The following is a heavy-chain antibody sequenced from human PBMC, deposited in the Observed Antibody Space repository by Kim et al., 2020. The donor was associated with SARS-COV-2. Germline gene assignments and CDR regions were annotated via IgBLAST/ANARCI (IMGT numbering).Heavy chain of an antibody. D-gene: IGHD3-10*01. J-gene: IGHJ6*02. V-gene: IGHV4-34*01. CDR2: INHSGST. CDR1: GGSFSGYY. CDR3: AREGSSRYYGSGEGYGMDV. Sequence: SETLSLTCAVYGGSFSGYYWSWIRQPPGKGLEWIGEINHSGSTNYNPSLKSRVTISVDTSKNQFSLKLSSVTAADTAVYYCAREGSSRYYGSGEGYGMDVWGQGTTVTVSS.